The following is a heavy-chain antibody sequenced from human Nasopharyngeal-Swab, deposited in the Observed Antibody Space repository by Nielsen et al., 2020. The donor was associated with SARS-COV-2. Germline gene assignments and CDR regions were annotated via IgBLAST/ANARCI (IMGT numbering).Heavy chain of an antibody. CDR1: GGSISSYY. J-gene: IGHJ6*02. Sequence: ESLKISCTVSGGSISSYYWSWIRQPPGKGLEWIGYIYYSGSTNYNPSLKSRVTISVDTSKNQFSLKLSSVTAADTAVYYCARETTVTTYWEYYYYGMDVWGQGTTVTVSS. CDR2: IYYSGST. V-gene: IGHV4-59*12. CDR3: ARETTVTTYWEYYYYGMDV. D-gene: IGHD4-11*01.